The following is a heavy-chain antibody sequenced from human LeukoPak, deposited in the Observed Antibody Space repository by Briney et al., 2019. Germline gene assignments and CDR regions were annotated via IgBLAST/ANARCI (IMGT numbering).Heavy chain of an antibody. V-gene: IGHV1-69*04. Sequence: SVKVSCKASGGTFSSYAISWVRQAPGQGLEWMGRIIPILGIANYAQKFQGRVTITADKSTSTAYMELSSLRSEDTAVYYCARGGSSSFLNNWFDPWGQGTLVTVSS. J-gene: IGHJ5*02. CDR3: ARGGSSSFLNNWFDP. CDR1: GGTFSSYA. D-gene: IGHD6-13*01. CDR2: IIPILGIA.